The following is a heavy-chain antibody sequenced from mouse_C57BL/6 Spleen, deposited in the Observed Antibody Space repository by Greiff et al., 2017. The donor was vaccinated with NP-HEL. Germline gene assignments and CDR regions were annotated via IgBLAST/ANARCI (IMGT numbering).Heavy chain of an antibody. Sequence: QVQLQQSGAELVRPGASVTLSCKASGYTFTDYEMHWVKQTPVHGLEWIGAIDPETGGTAYNQKFKGKALLTADQSSSTAYMELRSLTSEDSAVYYCTPITTVVARCDYWGQGATRTDS. CDR2: IDPETGGT. CDR3: TPITTVVARCDY. D-gene: IGHD1-1*01. J-gene: IGHJ2*01. CDR1: GYTFTDYE. V-gene: IGHV1-15*01.